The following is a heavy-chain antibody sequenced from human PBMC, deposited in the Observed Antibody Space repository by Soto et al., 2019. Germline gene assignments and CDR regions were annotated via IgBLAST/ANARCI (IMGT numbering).Heavy chain of an antibody. D-gene: IGHD3-3*01. Sequence: GSGPTLLNPTQTLTLTCTFSGFSLTTSGMCVSWIRQPPGKALEWLALIEWDDDKYYSTSLKTRLSISKDTSKKQVVLTMTNMDPADTATYYCARARASAPGYYYGMDVWGQGTTVTVSS. CDR3: ARARASAPGYYYGMDV. J-gene: IGHJ6*02. CDR2: IEWDDDK. V-gene: IGHV2-70*01. CDR1: GFSLTTSGMC.